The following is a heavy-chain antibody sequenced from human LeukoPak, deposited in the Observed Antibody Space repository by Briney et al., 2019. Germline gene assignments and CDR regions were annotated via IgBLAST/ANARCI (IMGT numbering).Heavy chain of an antibody. Sequence: GSLRLSCAASGFTFSSYWMHWVRQAPGKGLVWVSRINSDGSSTRYADSMKGRFTMSRDNAKNTLYLQMNSLRAEDTAVYYCAIIRGVITDLDYWGQGTLVTVSS. V-gene: IGHV3-74*01. CDR3: AIIRGVITDLDY. D-gene: IGHD3-10*01. J-gene: IGHJ4*02. CDR2: INSDGSST. CDR1: GFTFSSYW.